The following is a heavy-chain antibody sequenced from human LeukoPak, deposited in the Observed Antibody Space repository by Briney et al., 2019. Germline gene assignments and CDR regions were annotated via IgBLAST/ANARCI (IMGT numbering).Heavy chain of an antibody. J-gene: IGHJ4*02. D-gene: IGHD1-7*01. Sequence: PGGSLRLSCAASGFTFSTYGMNWVRQAPGKGLEWVSYISSSSGTIYYADSVQGRFIISRDNSQNIVYLQMSSLRAEDTAVYYCVKDYPRIGVTGTTSFFDYWGQGNLVTVSS. CDR3: VKDYPRIGVTGTTSFFDY. CDR2: ISSSSGTI. CDR1: GFTFSTYG. V-gene: IGHV3-48*01.